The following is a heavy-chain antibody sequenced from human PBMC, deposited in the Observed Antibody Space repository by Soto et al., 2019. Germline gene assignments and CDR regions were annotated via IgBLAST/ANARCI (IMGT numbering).Heavy chain of an antibody. CDR2: ISDDGSNT. V-gene: IGHV3-30*09. CDR3: ARDPVDCGGGDCYSLWRFDF. Sequence: HPGGSLRLSCAASGFTFSAYTMHWVRQVPGKGLEWVTLISDDGSNTYYADSVKGRFAISRDNSENTLYLEMNSLRPEDTAVYYCARDPVDCGGGDCYSLWRFDFWGQGTLFTVSS. CDR1: GFTFSAYT. J-gene: IGHJ4*02. D-gene: IGHD2-21*02.